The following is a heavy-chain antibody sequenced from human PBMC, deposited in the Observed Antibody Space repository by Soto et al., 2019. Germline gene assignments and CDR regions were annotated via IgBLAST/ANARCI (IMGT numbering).Heavy chain of an antibody. CDR2: IYHSGTT. CDR3: ARLLGDHEEGQFDC. D-gene: IGHD2-21*02. Sequence: QVHLQESGPGLVKPSQTLSLTCRVSGGSISSGHYYWSWIRQHPGKALEWLGFIYHSGTTSYNPSLEGRITISADSSANQFSLNLTSATAADTAMYYCARLLGDHEEGQFDCWGQGTLVTVSS. CDR1: GGSISSGHYY. J-gene: IGHJ4*02. V-gene: IGHV4-31*03.